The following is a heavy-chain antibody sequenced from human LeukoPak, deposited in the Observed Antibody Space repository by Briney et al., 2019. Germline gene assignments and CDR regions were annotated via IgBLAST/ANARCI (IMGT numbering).Heavy chain of an antibody. CDR2: ISGSSSTI. Sequence: GGSLRLSCAVSGFTFSPYSMNWVRQAPGKGLEWVSYISGSSSTIYYADSVKGRFTISRDNAKNSLYLQMNSLRAEDTAVYYCARDRGFGAVAGRDAFDIWGQGTMVTVSS. D-gene: IGHD6-19*01. J-gene: IGHJ3*02. V-gene: IGHV3-48*04. CDR3: ARDRGFGAVAGRDAFDI. CDR1: GFTFSPYS.